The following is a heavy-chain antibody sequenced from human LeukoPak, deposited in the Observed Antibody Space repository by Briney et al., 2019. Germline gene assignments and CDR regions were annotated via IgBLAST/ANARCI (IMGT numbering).Heavy chain of an antibody. CDR3: ARRPHLTSITIFGVVTAYFDY. J-gene: IGHJ4*02. D-gene: IGHD3-3*01. V-gene: IGHV4-30-2*03. CDR1: GGSISSGGYS. CDR2: IYHSGST. Sequence: SQTLSLTCAVSGGSISSGGYSWSWIRQPPGKGLEWIGYIYHSGSTYYNPSLKSRVTISVNTSKNQFSLKLSSVTAADTAVYYCARRPHLTSITIFGVVTAYFDYWGQGTLVTVSS.